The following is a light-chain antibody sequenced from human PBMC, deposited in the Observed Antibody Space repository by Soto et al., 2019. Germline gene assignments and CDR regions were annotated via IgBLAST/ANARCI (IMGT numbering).Light chain of an antibody. V-gene: IGKV3-15*01. J-gene: IGKJ4*01. Sequence: EIMLTQTPAILSASPGDAITLSCRASQRIGRDLAWYQQRRGQAPRLLIYGPSTRATGVPVRFSGSGSGAESTLTITNLQAEDFAVYYCQQYNDWPPSFGGGNKVEL. CDR2: GPS. CDR3: QQYNDWPPS. CDR1: QRIGRD.